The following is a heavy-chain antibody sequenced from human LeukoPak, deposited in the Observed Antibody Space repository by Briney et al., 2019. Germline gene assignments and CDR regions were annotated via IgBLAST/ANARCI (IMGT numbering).Heavy chain of an antibody. CDR1: GFTFSSYS. CDR3: ARDGHYYDSSGYSIPPFDY. V-gene: IGHV3-21*01. J-gene: IGHJ4*02. CDR2: ISSSSSYI. Sequence: TGGSLRLSCAASGFTFSSYSMNRVRQAPGKGLEWVSSISSSSSYIYYADSVKGRFTISRDNAKNSLYLQMNSLRAEDTAVYYCARDGHYYDSSGYSIPPFDYWGQGTLVTVSS. D-gene: IGHD3-22*01.